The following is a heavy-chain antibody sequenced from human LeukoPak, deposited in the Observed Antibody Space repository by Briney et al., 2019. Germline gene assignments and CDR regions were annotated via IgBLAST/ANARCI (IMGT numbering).Heavy chain of an antibody. CDR2: ISYDGSNT. V-gene: IGHV3-30*18. Sequence: GGSLRLSCAASGFTFSSYGMHWVRQAPGKGPEWVAVISYDGSNTYYADSVKGRFTISRDNSKNTLYLQMNSLRAEDTALYYCAKDPFSCRSSGCHGIDYWGQGTLVTVSS. J-gene: IGHJ4*02. D-gene: IGHD6-19*01. CDR3: AKDPFSCRSSGCHGIDY. CDR1: GFTFSSYG.